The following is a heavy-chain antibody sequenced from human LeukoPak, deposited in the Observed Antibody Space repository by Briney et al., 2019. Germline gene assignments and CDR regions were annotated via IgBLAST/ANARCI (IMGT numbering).Heavy chain of an antibody. CDR1: GGSFSGYY. J-gene: IGHJ4*02. D-gene: IGHD2-15*01. V-gene: IGHV4-34*01. Sequence: SETLSLTCAVYGGSFSGYYWSWIRQPPGKGLEYIGEINHSGSTDYNPSLKSRVTISVDTSKNQFSLKLSSVTAADTAVYYCARELGYCSGGSCYSGRVIDYWGQGTLVTVSS. CDR2: INHSGST. CDR3: ARELGYCSGGSCYSGRVIDY.